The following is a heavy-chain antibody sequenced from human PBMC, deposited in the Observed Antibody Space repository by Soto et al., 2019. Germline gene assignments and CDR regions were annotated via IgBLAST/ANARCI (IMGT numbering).Heavy chain of an antibody. J-gene: IGHJ4*02. CDR3: AREAKIYDFWSGYSNHFDY. CDR1: GFTFSSYG. Sequence: HVQLVESGGGVVQPGRSLRLSCAASGFTFSSYGMHWVRQAPGKGLEWVAVIWYDGSNKYYADSVKGRFTISRDNSKNTLYLQMNSLRAEDTAVYYCAREAKIYDFWSGYSNHFDYWGQGTLVTVSS. V-gene: IGHV3-33*01. D-gene: IGHD3-3*01. CDR2: IWYDGSNK.